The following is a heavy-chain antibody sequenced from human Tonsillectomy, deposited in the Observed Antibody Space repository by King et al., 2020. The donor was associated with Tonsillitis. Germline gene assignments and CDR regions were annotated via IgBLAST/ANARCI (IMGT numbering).Heavy chain of an antibody. CDR3: ARSLSRSSRDAFDI. Sequence: QLVQSGGGLVKPGGSLRLSCAASGFTFSSYSMNWVRQAPGKGLEWVSSISSIMSYIYYADSVKGRFTISRDNAKNSLYLQMNSLRAEDTAVYYCARSLSRSSRDAFDIWGQGTMVTVSS. V-gene: IGHV3-21*01. D-gene: IGHD2/OR15-2a*01. CDR2: ISSIMSYI. CDR1: GFTFSSYS. J-gene: IGHJ3*02.